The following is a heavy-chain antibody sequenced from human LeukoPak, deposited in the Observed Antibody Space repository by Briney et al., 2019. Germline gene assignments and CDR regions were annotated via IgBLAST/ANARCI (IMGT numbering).Heavy chain of an antibody. D-gene: IGHD2-2*01. J-gene: IGHJ4*02. CDR2: IIPILGIA. V-gene: IGHV1-69*02. CDR1: GGTFSSYT. Sequence: GSSVKVSCKASGGTFSSYTISWVRQAPGQGLEWMGRIIPILGIANYAQKFQGRVTITADKSTSTAYMELSSLRSEDTAVYYRARSVVPAAPYYFDYWGQGTLVTVSS. CDR3: ARSVVPAAPYYFDY.